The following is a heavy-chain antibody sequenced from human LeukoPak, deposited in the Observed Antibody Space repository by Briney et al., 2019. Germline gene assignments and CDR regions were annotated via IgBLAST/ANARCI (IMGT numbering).Heavy chain of an antibody. V-gene: IGHV3-23*01. CDR2: ISGSGGST. D-gene: IGHD6-6*01. CDR1: GFTFSNYG. Sequence: GGSLRLSCAASGFTFSNYGMSCVRQAPGKGLEWVSAISGSGGSTYYADSVKGRCTISRDNSKNTLYLLMNSLRAEDTAVYYCAKTLYSSSYVLGDFDYWGQGTLVTVSS. CDR3: AKTLYSSSYVLGDFDY. J-gene: IGHJ4*02.